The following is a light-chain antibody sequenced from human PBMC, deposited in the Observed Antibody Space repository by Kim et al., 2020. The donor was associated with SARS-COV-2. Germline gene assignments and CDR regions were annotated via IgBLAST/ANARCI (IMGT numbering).Light chain of an antibody. J-gene: IGKJ5*01. CDR1: RSVNTY. CDR2: DAS. V-gene: IGKV3-11*01. CDR3: QQRGDWPSIT. Sequence: APGESATLSCRASRSVNTYLAWYQQKPGQAPRLLIYDASHRATGVPARFTGSGSGTDFTLTISSLEPEDFAVYYCQQRGDWPSITFGQGTRLEIK.